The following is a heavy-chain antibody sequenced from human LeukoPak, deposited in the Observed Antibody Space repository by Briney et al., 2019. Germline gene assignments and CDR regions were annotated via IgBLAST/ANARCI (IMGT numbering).Heavy chain of an antibody. D-gene: IGHD6-13*01. CDR1: GASISSYY. J-gene: IGHJ4*02. Sequence: SETLSLTCTVSGASISSYYWSWIRQPPGKGLDWIGYIYHTGTTNYNPSLKSRVTISVDTSKNQFPLKLSSVTAADTAVYYCARQNPAAEGQGLDHWGQGALVTVSS. V-gene: IGHV4-59*08. CDR2: IYHTGTT. CDR3: ARQNPAAEGQGLDH.